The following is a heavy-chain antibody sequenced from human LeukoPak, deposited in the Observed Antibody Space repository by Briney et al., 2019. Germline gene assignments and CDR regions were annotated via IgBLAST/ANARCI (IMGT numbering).Heavy chain of an antibody. CDR1: GGSISSYY. CDR2: IYTSGST. D-gene: IGHD2-2*02. CDR3: ARGTGPDLPAAIGLDWFDP. Sequence: MSSETLSLTCTVSGGSISSYYRSWIRQPAGKGLEWIGRIYTSGSTNYNPSLKSRVTMSVDTSKNQFSLKLSSVTAADTAVYYCARGTGPDLPAAIGLDWFDPWGQGTLVTVSS. V-gene: IGHV4-4*07. J-gene: IGHJ5*02.